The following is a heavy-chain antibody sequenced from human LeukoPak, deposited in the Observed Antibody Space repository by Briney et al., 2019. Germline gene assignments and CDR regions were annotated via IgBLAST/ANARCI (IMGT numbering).Heavy chain of an antibody. J-gene: IGHJ6*02. CDR2: ISGSDGST. V-gene: IGHV3-23*01. D-gene: IGHD1-26*01. CDR3: AKDHWGSYYPDSYYYYYGMDV. CDR1: GFTFSSYA. Sequence: PGGSLRLSCAASGFTFSSYAMSWVRQAPGKGLEWVSAISGSDGSTYYADSVKGRFTISRDNSKNTLYLQLNSLRAEDTAVYYCAKDHWGSYYPDSYYYYYGMDVWGHGTTVTVSS.